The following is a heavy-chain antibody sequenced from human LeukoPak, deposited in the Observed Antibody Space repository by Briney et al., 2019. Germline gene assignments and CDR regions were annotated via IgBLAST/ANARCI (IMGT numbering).Heavy chain of an antibody. D-gene: IGHD6-19*01. CDR1: GFTFSSYW. J-gene: IGHJ4*02. V-gene: IGHV3-74*01. CDR2: INSDGSST. Sequence: GGSLRLSCAASGFTFSSYWMHWVRQAPGQGLVWVSRINSDGSSTSYADSVKGRFTISRDNAKNTLYLQMNSLRAEDTAVYYCARGVIAVAGSGAEDYWGQGTLVTVSS. CDR3: ARGVIAVAGSGAEDY.